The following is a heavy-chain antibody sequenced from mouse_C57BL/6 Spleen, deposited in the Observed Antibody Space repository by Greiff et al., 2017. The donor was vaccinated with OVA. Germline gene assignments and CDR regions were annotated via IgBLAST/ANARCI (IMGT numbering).Heavy chain of an antibody. CDR2: IHPNSGST. CDR1: GYTFTSYW. V-gene: IGHV1-64*01. CDR3: ARTGTYYSNYFDY. D-gene: IGHD2-5*01. J-gene: IGHJ2*01. Sequence: VQLKQPGAELVKPGASVKLSCKASGYTFTSYWMHWVKQRPGQGLEWIGMIHPNSGSTNYNEKFKSKATLTVDKSSSTAYMQLSSLTSEDSAVYYCARTGTYYSNYFDYWGQGTTLTVSS.